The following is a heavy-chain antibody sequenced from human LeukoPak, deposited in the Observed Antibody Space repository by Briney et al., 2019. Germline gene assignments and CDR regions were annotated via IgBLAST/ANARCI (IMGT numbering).Heavy chain of an antibody. CDR3: AREEGNWGDAFDI. CDR1: GYTFTSYD. Sequence: ASVKVSCKASGYTFTSYDINWVRQATGQGLEWMGWINPNSGDTNFAQKFQGRVTMTRDTSISTAYMELSRLRSDDTAVYYCAREEGNWGDAFDIWGQGTMVTVSS. J-gene: IGHJ3*02. V-gene: IGHV1-2*02. D-gene: IGHD7-27*01. CDR2: INPNSGDT.